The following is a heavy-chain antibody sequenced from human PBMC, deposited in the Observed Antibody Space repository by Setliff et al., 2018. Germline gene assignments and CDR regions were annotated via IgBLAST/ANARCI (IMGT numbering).Heavy chain of an antibody. Sequence: ASVKVSCKASGYTFTGYYLHWVRQAPGQGLEWMGWIGDYNGNTLHAQNFQGRLTVTTDTSTNTAYMELRSLRSDDTAVYYCVRDAGWQYDDYAGVYFPHWGQGTLVTVSS. CDR3: VRDAGWQYDDYAGVYFPH. J-gene: IGHJ1*01. CDR1: GYTFTGYY. V-gene: IGHV1-18*01. D-gene: IGHD4-17*01. CDR2: IGDYNGNT.